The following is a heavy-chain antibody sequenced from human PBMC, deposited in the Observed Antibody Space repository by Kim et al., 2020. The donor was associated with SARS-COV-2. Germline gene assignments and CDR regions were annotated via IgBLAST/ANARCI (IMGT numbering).Heavy chain of an antibody. CDR1: GGSISSSNYY. J-gene: IGHJ6*02. V-gene: IGHV4-39*07. D-gene: IGHD3-10*01. CDR2: INSGGST. Sequence: SETLSLTCTVSGGSISSSNYYWGWIRQPPGKGLEWIGSINSGGSTYYNPSLKSRVTISIDTLNQFSLKLSSVTAADTAVYYCARKSGRGYGSGSYYYHYDMAVWGQVTTGTVSS. CDR3: ARKSGRGYGSGSYYYHYDMAV.